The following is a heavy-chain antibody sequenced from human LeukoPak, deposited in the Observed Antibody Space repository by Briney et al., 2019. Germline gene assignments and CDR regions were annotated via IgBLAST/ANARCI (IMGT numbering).Heavy chain of an antibody. CDR3: ARLQLLQAYYYYYYMDV. J-gene: IGHJ6*03. CDR1: GYSLTSYC. V-gene: IGHV1-18*01. CDR2: SSAYNGNT. D-gene: IGHD2-2*01. Sequence: AVNVSCKPSGYSLTSYCIMWGRQPPGQRRECMGGSSAYNGNTNYAKELQGRVTMTTDTSTSTAYMELRSLRSDDTAVYYCARLQLLQAYYYYYYMDVWGKGTTVTVSS.